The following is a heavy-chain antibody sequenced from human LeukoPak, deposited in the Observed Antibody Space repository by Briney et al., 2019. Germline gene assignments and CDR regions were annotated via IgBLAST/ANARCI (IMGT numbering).Heavy chain of an antibody. J-gene: IGHJ6*04. V-gene: IGHV4-34*01. CDR1: GGSISSYY. CDR3: ARVLAVRNTMVRGVRSGQDV. CDR2: INHSGST. D-gene: IGHD3-10*01. Sequence: SSETLSLTCTVSGGSISSYYWSWIRQPPGKGLEWIGEINHSGSTNYNPSLKSRVTISVDTSKNQFSLKLSSVTAADTAVYYCARVLAVRNTMVRGVRSGQDVWGKGTTVTVSS.